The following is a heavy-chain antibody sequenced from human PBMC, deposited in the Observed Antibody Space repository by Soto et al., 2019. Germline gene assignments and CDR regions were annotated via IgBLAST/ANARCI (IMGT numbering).Heavy chain of an antibody. CDR3: ARGGIVVVPAPHLFDY. J-gene: IGHJ4*02. CDR2: INPNSGGT. Sequence: GASVKVSCKASGYIFTGYYMHWVRQAPGQGLEWMGWINPNSGGTNYAQNFQGWVTMTRDTSISTAYMELSRLRSDDTAVYYCARGGIVVVPAPHLFDYWGQGALVTVSS. V-gene: IGHV1-2*04. D-gene: IGHD2-2*01. CDR1: GYIFTGYY.